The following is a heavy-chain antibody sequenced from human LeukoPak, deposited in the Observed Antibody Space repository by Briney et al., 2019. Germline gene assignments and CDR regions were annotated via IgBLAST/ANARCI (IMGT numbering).Heavy chain of an antibody. CDR1: GYTFTSYG. V-gene: IGHV1-18*01. D-gene: IGHD3-22*01. CDR2: ISAYNGNT. J-gene: IGHJ4*02. CDR3: ARDSPIYYDSSGSYRPLDY. Sequence: ASLKVSCKASGYTFTSYGISWVLQAPGHGLEWMGWISAYNGNTNYAQKLQGRVTMTTDTSTSTAYMELRSLRSDDTAVYYCARDSPIYYDSSGSYRPLDYWGQGTLVTVSS.